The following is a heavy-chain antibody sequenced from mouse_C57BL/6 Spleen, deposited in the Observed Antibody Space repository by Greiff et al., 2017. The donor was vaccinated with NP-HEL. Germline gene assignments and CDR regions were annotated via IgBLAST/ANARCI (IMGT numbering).Heavy chain of an antibody. CDR2: INYDGSST. CDR3: ARDQPINDYIYWYFDV. V-gene: IGHV5-16*01. D-gene: IGHD2-4*01. CDR1: GFTFSDYY. Sequence: EVKLQESEGGLVQPGSSMKLSCTASGFTFSDYYMAWVRQVPEKGLEWVANINYDGSSTYYLDSLKSRFIISRDNAKNSLYLQMSSLKSEDTATYYCARDQPINDYIYWYFDVWGTGTTVTVSS. J-gene: IGHJ1*03.